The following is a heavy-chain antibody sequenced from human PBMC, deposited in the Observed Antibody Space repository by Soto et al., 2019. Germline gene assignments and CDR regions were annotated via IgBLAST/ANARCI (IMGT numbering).Heavy chain of an antibody. CDR2: IIPIFGTA. V-gene: IGHV1-69*13. D-gene: IGHD3-3*01. CDR1: GGTFSSYS. CDR3: ARFSKYYDFWSGYYAYYYYYGMDV. J-gene: IGHJ6*02. Sequence: SVEVACKASGGTFSSYSISWVRQAPGQGLEWMGGIIPIFGTANYAQKFQGRVTITADESTSTAYMELSSVRSEDTAVYYWARFSKYYDFWSGYYAYYYYYGMDVWGQGTTVTV.